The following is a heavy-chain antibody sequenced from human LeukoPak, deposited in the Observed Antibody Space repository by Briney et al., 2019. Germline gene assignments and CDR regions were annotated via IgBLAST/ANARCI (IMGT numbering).Heavy chain of an antibody. Sequence: SETLSLTCSVHGGSFSTYYWSWIRQPPGKGLEWIAEINHSGGTNYNPSLKSRVTILVDTSKNQFSLRLTSVTAADTAVCYCATRDVWGQGTTVTVSS. CDR3: ATRDV. J-gene: IGHJ6*02. V-gene: IGHV4-34*01. CDR1: GGSFSTYY. CDR2: INHSGGT.